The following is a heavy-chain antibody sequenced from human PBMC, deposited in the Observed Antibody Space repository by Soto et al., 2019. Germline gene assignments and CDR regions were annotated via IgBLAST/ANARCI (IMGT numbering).Heavy chain of an antibody. CDR2: IYDSGTT. J-gene: IGHJ5*02. CDR1: GGSLGSYY. D-gene: IGHD3-10*02. CDR3: ARGAMFWFDP. V-gene: IGHV4-59*01. Sequence: QVQLQESGPGLLKPSETLSLTCSVAGGSLGSYYWGWIRQPPGKGLEWIAYIYDSGTTIYNPSLKSRATISVDTSKNQFSLNLTSVTAADTTVYYCARGAMFWFDPWGQGTLVSVSS.